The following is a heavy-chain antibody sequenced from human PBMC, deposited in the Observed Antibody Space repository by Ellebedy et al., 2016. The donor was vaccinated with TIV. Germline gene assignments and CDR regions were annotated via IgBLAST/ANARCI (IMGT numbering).Heavy chain of an antibody. CDR2: INPSDGST. Sequence: AASVKVSCKASGHTFTSYYIHWVRQAPGQGLEWMGIINPSDGSTNYAKMFQGSVTMTRETSTSVVYMELSSLRSEDTAVYFWGKGGVGASDFDHWGQGTLVTVSS. D-gene: IGHD1-26*01. J-gene: IGHJ4*02. V-gene: IGHV1-46*01. CDR1: GHTFTSYY. CDR3: GKGGVGASDFDH.